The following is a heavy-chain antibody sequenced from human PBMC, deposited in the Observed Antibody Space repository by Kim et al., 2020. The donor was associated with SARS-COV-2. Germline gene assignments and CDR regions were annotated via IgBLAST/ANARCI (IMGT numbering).Heavy chain of an antibody. CDR3: AKDSGGITMVRGIPLLY. Sequence: GGSLRLSCAASGFTFSSYGMHWVRQAPGKGLEWVAVISYDGSNKYYADSVKGRFTISRDNSKNTLYLQMNSLRAEDTAVYYCAKDSGGITMVRGIPLLYWGQGTLVTVSS. J-gene: IGHJ4*02. CDR1: GFTFSSYG. V-gene: IGHV3-30*18. D-gene: IGHD3-10*01. CDR2: ISYDGSNK.